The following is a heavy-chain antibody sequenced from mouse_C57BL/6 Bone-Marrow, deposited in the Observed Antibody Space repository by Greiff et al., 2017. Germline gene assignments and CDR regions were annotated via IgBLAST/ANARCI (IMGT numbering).Heavy chain of an antibody. V-gene: IGHV5-12*01. CDR2: ISNGGGST. CDR1: GFTFSDSY. CDR3: ARRTGTLYYFDY. D-gene: IGHD4-1*01. J-gene: IGHJ2*01. Sequence: EVKVVESGGGLVQPGGSLKLSCAASGFTFSDSYMYWVRQTPETRLEWVAYISNGGGSTYYPDTVKGRFTISRDNAKNTLYLQMSRLKAEDTAMYYCARRTGTLYYFDYWGQGTTLTVSS.